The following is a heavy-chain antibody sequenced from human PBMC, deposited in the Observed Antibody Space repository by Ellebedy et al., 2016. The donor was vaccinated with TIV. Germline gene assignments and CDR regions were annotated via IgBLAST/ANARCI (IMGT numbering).Heavy chain of an antibody. D-gene: IGHD2/OR15-2a*01. Sequence: GGSLRLXCQGSGYTFTNYWIGWVRQLPGKGLEWMGIVYPRDSDTKYSPSFEGQVIISADKSINTAYLQWNSLKASDSAMYYCARPTHSATYDWFDPWGQGTLVTVSS. CDR3: ARPTHSATYDWFDP. CDR2: VYPRDSDT. CDR1: GYTFTNYW. J-gene: IGHJ5*02. V-gene: IGHV5-51*01.